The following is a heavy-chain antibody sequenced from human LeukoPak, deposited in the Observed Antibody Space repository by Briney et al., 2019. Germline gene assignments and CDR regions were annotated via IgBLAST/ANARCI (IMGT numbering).Heavy chain of an antibody. D-gene: IGHD3-3*01. CDR1: GGSISSYY. J-gene: IGHJ4*02. V-gene: IGHV4-59*08. CDR3: ARGVEYYDFWSGYLDY. Sequence: SETLSLTCTVSGGSISSYYWSWIRQPPGKGLEWIGYIYYSGSTNYNPSLKSRVTISVDTSKNQFSLKLNSVTAADTAVYYCARGVEYYDFWSGYLDYWGQGTLVTVSS. CDR2: IYYSGST.